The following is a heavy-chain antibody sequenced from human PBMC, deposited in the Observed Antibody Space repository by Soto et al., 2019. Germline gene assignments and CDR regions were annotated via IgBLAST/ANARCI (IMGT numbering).Heavy chain of an antibody. CDR1: GFSLSTSGVG. Sequence: SGPTLVNPTQTLTLTCTFSGFSLSTSGVGVGWVRQPPGKALEWLALIYWNDDKRYSPSLKSRLTITKDTSKNQVVLTMTNMDPVDTDTYYCVHIAPDSSGWYYFDYWGQGILVTVSS. CDR3: VHIAPDSSGWYYFDY. D-gene: IGHD6-19*01. CDR2: IYWNDDK. V-gene: IGHV2-5*01. J-gene: IGHJ4*02.